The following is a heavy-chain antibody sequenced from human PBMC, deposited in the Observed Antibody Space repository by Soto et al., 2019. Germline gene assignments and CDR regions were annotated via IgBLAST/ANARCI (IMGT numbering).Heavy chain of an antibody. V-gene: IGHV4-31*03. CDR1: GGSISSGGYY. J-gene: IGHJ5*02. CDR3: ARVRDCSSTSCYFWFDP. Sequence: SETLSLTCTVSGGSISSGGYYWSWIRQHPGKGLEWIGYIYYSGSTYYNPSLKSRVTISVDTSKNQFSLKLSSVTAADTAVYYCARVRDCSSTSCYFWFDPWGQGTLVTVSS. D-gene: IGHD2-2*01. CDR2: IYYSGST.